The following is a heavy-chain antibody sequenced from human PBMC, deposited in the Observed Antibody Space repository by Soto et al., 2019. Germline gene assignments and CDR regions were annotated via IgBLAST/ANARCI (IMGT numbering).Heavy chain of an antibody. Sequence: GGSLRLSCAASGFTFSSYWMSWVRQAPGKGLEWVANIKQDGSEKYYVDSVKGRFTISRDNAKNSLYLQMNSLRAEDTAVYYCAREFIVVVPAALDYWGQGTLVTVSS. CDR1: GFTFSSYW. D-gene: IGHD2-2*01. CDR2: IKQDGSEK. V-gene: IGHV3-7*01. CDR3: AREFIVVVPAALDY. J-gene: IGHJ4*02.